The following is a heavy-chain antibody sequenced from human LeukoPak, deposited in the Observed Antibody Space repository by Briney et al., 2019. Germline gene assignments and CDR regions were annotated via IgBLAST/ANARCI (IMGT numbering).Heavy chain of an antibody. D-gene: IGHD1-26*01. Sequence: GESLRLSCAASGFSFSTYNMNWVRQAPGKGLEWVSSITSSSSYIYYADSVEGRFTISRDNAKSSLYLQMNSLRDEDTAVYYCARDPYSGSYGDYYYYYMDVWGKGTTVTISS. V-gene: IGHV3-21*01. J-gene: IGHJ6*03. CDR1: GFSFSTYN. CDR3: ARDPYSGSYGDYYYYYMDV. CDR2: ITSSSSYI.